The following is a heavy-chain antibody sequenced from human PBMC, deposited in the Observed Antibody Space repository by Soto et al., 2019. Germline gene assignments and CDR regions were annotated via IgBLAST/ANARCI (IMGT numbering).Heavy chain of an antibody. CDR3: AKDRGYGDYSDANWFDP. V-gene: IGHV3-30*18. D-gene: IGHD4-17*01. CDR1: GFTFSSYG. Sequence: QVQLVESGGGVVQPGRSLRLSCAASGFTFSSYGMHWVRQAPGKGLEWVAVISYDGSNKYYADSVKGRFTISRDNSKNXXYLQMNSLRAEDTAVYYCAKDRGYGDYSDANWFDPWGQGTLVTVSS. J-gene: IGHJ5*02. CDR2: ISYDGSNK.